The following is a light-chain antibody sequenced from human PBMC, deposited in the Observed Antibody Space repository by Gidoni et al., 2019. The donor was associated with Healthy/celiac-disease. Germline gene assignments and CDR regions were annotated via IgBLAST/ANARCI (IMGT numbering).Light chain of an antibody. Sequence: QSALTQPASVSGSPGPSITISCTGTSSDVGGYNYVSWYQQHPGKAPKLMIYDVSNRPSGVSNRFSCSKSGNTASLTISGLQAEDEADYYCSSYTSSSTLVFGTGTKVTVL. CDR2: DVS. CDR3: SSYTSSSTLV. CDR1: SSDVGGYNY. V-gene: IGLV2-14*03. J-gene: IGLJ1*01.